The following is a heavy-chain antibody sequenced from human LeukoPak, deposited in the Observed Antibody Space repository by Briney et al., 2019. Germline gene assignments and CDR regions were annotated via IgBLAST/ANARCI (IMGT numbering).Heavy chain of an antibody. J-gene: IGHJ2*01. CDR3: ARGRRIVVVPAAKGRYWYFDL. CDR2: INHSGST. CDR1: GGSFSGYY. V-gene: IGHV4-34*01. Sequence: SETLSLTCAVYGGSFSGYYWSWIRQPPGKGLEWIGEINHSGSTNYNPSLKSRVTISVDTSKNQFSLKLSSVTAADTAVYYCARGRRIVVVPAAKGRYWYFDLWGRGTLVTVSS. D-gene: IGHD2-2*01.